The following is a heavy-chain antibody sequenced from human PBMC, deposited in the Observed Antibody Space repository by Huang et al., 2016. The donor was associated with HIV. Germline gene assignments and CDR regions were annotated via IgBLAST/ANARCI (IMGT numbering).Heavy chain of an antibody. Sequence: EVELAESGGGSVRPGQSLRLSCVGSGFIFSDYWMHWVRQIPGKGLMWVERIESDGSSTSYADSVKGRFTIYRDNARNTVYLQVSSLRVDDTAVYYCVRAREKGYDFWSGYRYWGQGAQVTVSS. D-gene: IGHD3-3*01. CDR1: GFIFSDYW. CDR3: VRAREKGYDFWSGYRY. CDR2: IESDGSST. V-gene: IGHV3-74*02. J-gene: IGHJ4*01.